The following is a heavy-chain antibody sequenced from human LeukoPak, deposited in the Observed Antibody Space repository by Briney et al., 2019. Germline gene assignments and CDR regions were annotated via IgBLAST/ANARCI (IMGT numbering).Heavy chain of an antibody. CDR3: SSLGLAVAPNWVDP. J-gene: IGHJ5*02. CDR1: GFTFSSYG. D-gene: IGHD6-19*01. Sequence: PGGSLRLSCAASGFTFSSYGIHWVRRAPGKGLEWVAVISYDGSSKYYADSVKGRFTISRDNFKNTLYLQMNSLRPEDTAVYYCSSLGLAVAPNWVDPWGQGTLVTVSS. V-gene: IGHV3-30*03. CDR2: ISYDGSSK.